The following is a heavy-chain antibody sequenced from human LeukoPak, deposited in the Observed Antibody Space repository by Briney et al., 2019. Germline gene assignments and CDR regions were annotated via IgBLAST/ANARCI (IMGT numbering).Heavy chain of an antibody. V-gene: IGHV3-30-3*01. CDR3: ARDPKWLLRRGYFDY. CDR1: GFTFSSYA. CDR2: ISYDGSNK. Sequence: PGGSLRLSCAASGFTFSSYAMHWVRQAPGKGLEWVAVISYDGSNKYYADSVKGRFTISRDNSKNTLYLQMNSLRAEDTAVYYCARDPKWLLRRGYFDYWGQGTLVTVSS. J-gene: IGHJ4*02. D-gene: IGHD3-22*01.